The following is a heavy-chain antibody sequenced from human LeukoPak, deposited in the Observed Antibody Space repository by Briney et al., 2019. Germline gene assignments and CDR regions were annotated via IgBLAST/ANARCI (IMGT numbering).Heavy chain of an antibody. Sequence: PGGSLRLSCAASGFTFSSYSMNWVRQAPGKGLEWVSSISSNSNSIYYADSVKGRFTISRDNAKNSLYLQMNGLRAEDTAVYYCARVGYYDFWSGIYYFDYWGQGTLVTVSP. J-gene: IGHJ4*02. CDR2: ISSNSNSI. D-gene: IGHD3-3*01. CDR1: GFTFSSYS. CDR3: ARVGYYDFWSGIYYFDY. V-gene: IGHV3-21*01.